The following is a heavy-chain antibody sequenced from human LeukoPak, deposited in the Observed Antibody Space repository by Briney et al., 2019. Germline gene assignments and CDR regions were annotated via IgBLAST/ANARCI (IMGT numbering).Heavy chain of an antibody. CDR2: INPNSGGT. J-gene: IGHJ6*02. V-gene: IGHV1-2*04. Sequence: ASVKVSCKASGYTFTGYYMHWVRQAPGQGLEWMGWINPNSGGTNYAQKFQGWVTMTRDTSISTAYMELSRLRSDDTAEYYRARGGTYGRLYYYYGMDVWGQGTTVTVSS. D-gene: IGHD4-17*01. CDR3: ARGGTYGRLYYYYGMDV. CDR1: GYTFTGYY.